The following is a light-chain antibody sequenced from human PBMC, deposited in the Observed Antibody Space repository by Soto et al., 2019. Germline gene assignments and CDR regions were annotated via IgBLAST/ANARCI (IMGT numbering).Light chain of an antibody. CDR2: RAS. V-gene: IGKV3-15*01. Sequence: EIVMTQSPATLSVSPGERATLSCRASQSLNDNLAWYQQRPGQAPRLLIYRASTRATGVPGRFSASGSGTEFTLTISSLQSEDSAVYYCQQYNDWPLTFGQGTKVEI. CDR1: QSLNDN. J-gene: IGKJ1*01. CDR3: QQYNDWPLT.